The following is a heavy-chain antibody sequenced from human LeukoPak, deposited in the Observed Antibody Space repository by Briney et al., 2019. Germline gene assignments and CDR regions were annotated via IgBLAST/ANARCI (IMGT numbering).Heavy chain of an antibody. CDR2: ISDSGSGT. CDR3: AKTRPLDSSSWSHGDY. D-gene: IGHD6-13*01. Sequence: GGSLRLSCAATGFTFSNYAMNWVRQAPGKGLEWVSSISDSGSGTYYTDSVKGRFTISRDNSKNTLYLQMNSLRAKDTAVYYCAKTRPLDSSSWSHGDYWGQGTLVTVSS. V-gene: IGHV3-23*01. CDR1: GFTFSNYA. J-gene: IGHJ4*02.